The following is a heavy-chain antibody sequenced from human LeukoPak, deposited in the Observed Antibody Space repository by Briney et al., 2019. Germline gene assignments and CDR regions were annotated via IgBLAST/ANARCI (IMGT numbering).Heavy chain of an antibody. V-gene: IGHV1-8*01. CDR3: ARTTSFIWEVVFAF. D-gene: IGHD2-15*01. CDR1: GYTFTSYD. Sequence: ASVKVSCKASGYTFTSYDINWVRQATGQGLEWMGWMNPNSGNTGYAQKFQGRVTMTRNTSISTAYMELSSLRSEDTAVYYCARTTSFIWEVVFAFWGQGTLVTVSS. CDR2: MNPNSGNT. J-gene: IGHJ4*02.